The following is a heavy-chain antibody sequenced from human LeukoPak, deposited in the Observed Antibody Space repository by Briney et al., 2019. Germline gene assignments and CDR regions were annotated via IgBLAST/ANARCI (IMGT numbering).Heavy chain of an antibody. CDR3: ARLLVYNSGGEAFDY. V-gene: IGHV3-7*01. D-gene: IGHD3-10*01. J-gene: IGHJ4*02. CDR1: GFTFSRYW. CDR2: IKKDGSEK. Sequence: GGSLRLSCAASGFTFSRYWMSWVRQVPGKGLERVANIKKDGSEKYYVDSVKGRFTISRDNAKNSLYLQMNSLRAEDTAVYYCARLLVYNSGGEAFDYWGPGTLVTVSS.